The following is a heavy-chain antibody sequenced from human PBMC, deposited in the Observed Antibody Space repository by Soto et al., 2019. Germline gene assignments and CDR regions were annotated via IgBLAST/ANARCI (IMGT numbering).Heavy chain of an antibody. CDR2: INHSGST. CDR1: GGSFSGYY. Sequence: SETLSLTCAVYGGSFSGYYWSWIRQPPGKGLEWIGEINHSGSTNNNPSLTSRVTISVDTSKYQFSLKLSSVAAADTAVYYCARSLWFGELSSDYFDYWGQGTLVTVSS. J-gene: IGHJ4*02. D-gene: IGHD3-10*01. V-gene: IGHV4-34*01. CDR3: ARSLWFGELSSDYFDY.